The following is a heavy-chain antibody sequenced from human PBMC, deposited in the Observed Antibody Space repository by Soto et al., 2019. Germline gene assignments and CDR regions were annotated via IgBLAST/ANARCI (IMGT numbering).Heavy chain of an antibody. CDR2: ISSSGSTI. J-gene: IGHJ3*02. CDR1: GFTFSDYY. Sequence: QVQLVESGGGLVKPGGSLRLSCAASGFTFSDYYMSWIRQAPGKGLEWVSYISSSGSTIYYTDSVKGRFTISRDNAKNSLYPQMNRLRAEDTAVYYCAGPSVITMVRAFDAFDIWGQGTMVTVSS. CDR3: AGPSVITMVRAFDAFDI. V-gene: IGHV3-11*01. D-gene: IGHD3-10*01.